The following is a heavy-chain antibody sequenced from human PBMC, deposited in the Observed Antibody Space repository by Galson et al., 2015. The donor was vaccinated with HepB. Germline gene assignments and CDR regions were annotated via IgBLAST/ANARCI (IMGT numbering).Heavy chain of an antibody. Sequence: SLRLSCAASGFTFSSYEMNWVRQAPGKGLEWVSYISSSGSTIYYADSVKGRFTISRDNAKNSLYLQMNSLRAEDTAVYYCAREPPREWELLGDNWYFDLWGRGTLVTVSS. CDR1: GFTFSSYE. V-gene: IGHV3-48*03. CDR2: ISSSGSTI. J-gene: IGHJ2*01. CDR3: AREPPREWELLGDNWYFDL. D-gene: IGHD1-26*01.